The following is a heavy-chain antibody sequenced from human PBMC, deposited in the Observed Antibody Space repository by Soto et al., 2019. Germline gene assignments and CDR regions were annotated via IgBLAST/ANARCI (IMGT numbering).Heavy chain of an antibody. CDR3: ARHFHQVGIAGAGLDY. CDR2: SNYSRRN. Sequence: SETLSLTCTVSGGSISSSSYYWGWIRQPQGKGVEWIGSSNYSRRNYYNPYLKSRVTISVDTSKNKFSLKLSSVTAADTAVYYCARHFHQVGIAGAGLDYPGQGTLVTGSS. D-gene: IGHD6-19*01. J-gene: IGHJ4*02. CDR1: GGSISSSSYY. V-gene: IGHV4-39*01.